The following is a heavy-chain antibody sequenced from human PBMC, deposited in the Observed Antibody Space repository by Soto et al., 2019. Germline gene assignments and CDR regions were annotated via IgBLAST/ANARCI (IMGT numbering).Heavy chain of an antibody. CDR2: ILPVSGTT. J-gene: IGHJ4*02. D-gene: IGHD1-7*01. CDR1: GGTFSTFP. Sequence: ASVKVSCKSSGGTFSTFPINWVRQAPGQGLEWMGAILPVSGTTNYAQKLQGRVTFSADESTTTAYMEVSSLRSEDTAVYYCARDRTGTTLGYFDYWGQGTRVTVSS. CDR3: ARDRTGTTLGYFDY. V-gene: IGHV1-69*13.